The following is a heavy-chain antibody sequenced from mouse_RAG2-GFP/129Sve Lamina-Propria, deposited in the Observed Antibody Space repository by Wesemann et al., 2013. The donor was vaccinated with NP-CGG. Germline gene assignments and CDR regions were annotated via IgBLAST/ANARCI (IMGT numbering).Heavy chain of an antibody. CDR3: ARRSDYQYFDY. V-gene: IGHV5-17*01. CDR2: ISSGSSTI. D-gene: IGHD2-4*01. CDR1: GFTFSNYR. J-gene: IGHJ2*01. Sequence: GGLVRPGNSLKLSCVTSGFTFSNYRMHWLRQPPGKRLEWVAYISSGSSTIYYADTVKGRFTISRDNAKNTLFLQMTSLRSEDTAMYYCARRSDYQYFDYWGQGTTLTVSS.